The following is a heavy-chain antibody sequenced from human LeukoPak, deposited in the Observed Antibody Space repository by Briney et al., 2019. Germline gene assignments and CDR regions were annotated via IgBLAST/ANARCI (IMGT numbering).Heavy chain of an antibody. CDR3: ARDHSDIVVVVAATPHDWFDP. J-gene: IGHJ5*02. CDR1: GYTFTSYG. CDR2: ISAYNGNT. V-gene: IGHV1-18*01. D-gene: IGHD2-15*01. Sequence: ASVKVSCKASGYTFTSYGISWVRQAPGQGLEWMGWISAYNGNTNYAQKLQGRVTMTTDTSTSTAYMELRSLRSDDTAVYYCARDHSDIVVVVAATPHDWFDPWGQGTLVTISS.